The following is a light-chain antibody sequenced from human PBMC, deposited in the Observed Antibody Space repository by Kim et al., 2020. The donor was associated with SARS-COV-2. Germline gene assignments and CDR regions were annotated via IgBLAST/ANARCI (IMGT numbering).Light chain of an antibody. J-gene: IGLJ2*01. CDR3: NSRDSNENVF. Sequence: SSELTQDPAVSVALGQTVRITCQGDSLRSYYATWYPQKPGQAPILVIYGKNNRPSGIPDRFSGSSSGNTAYLTLTGTQAGDEADYYRNSRDSNENVFFGG. V-gene: IGLV3-19*01. CDR2: GKN. CDR1: SLRSYY.